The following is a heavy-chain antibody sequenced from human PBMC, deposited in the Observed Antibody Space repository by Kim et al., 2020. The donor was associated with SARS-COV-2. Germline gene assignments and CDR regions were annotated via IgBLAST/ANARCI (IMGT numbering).Heavy chain of an antibody. CDR3: ARGRTTIFGVVIAPVDY. CDR1: GGSISSGGYY. CDR2: IYYSGST. J-gene: IGHJ4*02. D-gene: IGHD3-3*01. Sequence: TLSLTCTVSGGSISSGGYYWRWIRQHPGKGLEWIGYIYYSGSTYYNPSLKSRVTISVDTSKNQFSLKLSSVTAADTAVYYCARGRTTIFGVVIAPVDYWGQGTLVTVSS. V-gene: IGHV4-31*03.